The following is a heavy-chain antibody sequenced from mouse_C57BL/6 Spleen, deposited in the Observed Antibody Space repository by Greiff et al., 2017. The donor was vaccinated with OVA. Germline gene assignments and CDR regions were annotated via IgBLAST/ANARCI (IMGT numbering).Heavy chain of an antibody. J-gene: IGHJ1*03. Sequence: QVQLQQSGPELVKPGASVKLSCKASGYTFTSYWMHWVKQRPGQGLEWIGYINPSSGYTKYNQKFKDKATLTADKSSSTAYMQLSSLTYEDSAVYYCARNYGSSNWYFDVWGTGTTVTVSS. CDR3: ARNYGSSNWYFDV. CDR1: GYTFTSYW. CDR2: INPSSGYT. V-gene: IGHV1-7*01. D-gene: IGHD1-1*01.